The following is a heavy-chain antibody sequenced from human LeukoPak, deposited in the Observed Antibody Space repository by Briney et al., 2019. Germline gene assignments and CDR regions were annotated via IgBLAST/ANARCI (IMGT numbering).Heavy chain of an antibody. V-gene: IGHV1-24*01. J-gene: IGHJ4*02. CDR1: GHTLSELS. Sequence: ASVKVSCKVSGHTLSELSLHWVRQAPGKGLEWMGGSDPEDGETIYSQNFQGRVTMTADTSTDTAYMELSSLRFDDTAVYYCATDGGGPTASVFYSWGQGTLVTVSS. D-gene: IGHD3-16*01. CDR3: ATDGGGPTASVFYS. CDR2: SDPEDGET.